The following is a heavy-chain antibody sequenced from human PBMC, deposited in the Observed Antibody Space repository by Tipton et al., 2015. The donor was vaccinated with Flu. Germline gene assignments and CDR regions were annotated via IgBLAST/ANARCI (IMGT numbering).Heavy chain of an antibody. CDR3: ATYYVGY. Sequence: SLRLSCAASGFTFSNYTMSWVRQAPGQGLEWVSSLTSTGSTIKYADSVKGRFTISRDNAKNSLYLQMNSLRAEDTAVYYCATYYVGYWGQGTLVTVSS. CDR1: GFTFSNYT. V-gene: IGHV3-21*01. J-gene: IGHJ4*02. D-gene: IGHD3-10*02. CDR2: LTSTGSTI.